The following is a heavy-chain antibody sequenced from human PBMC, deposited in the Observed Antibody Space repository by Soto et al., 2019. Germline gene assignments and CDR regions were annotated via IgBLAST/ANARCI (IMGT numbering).Heavy chain of an antibody. CDR3: ARVVGQYVSGGSCDSCYFDY. CDR2: IYHSGST. D-gene: IGHD2-15*01. Sequence: QLQLQESGSGLVKPSQTLSLTCAVSGGSISSGGYSWSWMRQPTGKGLEWIGYIYHSGSTYYNPSLKSRVTLSVARSKNQFTLKLSSVTAADTAMYYCARVVGQYVSGGSCDSCYFDYWGQGTLVTVSS. V-gene: IGHV4-30-2*01. CDR1: GGSISSGGYS. J-gene: IGHJ4*02.